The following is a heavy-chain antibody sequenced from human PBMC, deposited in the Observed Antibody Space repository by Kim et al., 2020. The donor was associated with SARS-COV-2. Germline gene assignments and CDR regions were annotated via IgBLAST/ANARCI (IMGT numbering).Heavy chain of an antibody. D-gene: IGHD4-17*01. Sequence: GGSLRLSCAASGFTFSASTIHWVRQASGKGLEWVGRIRGKPNNYATAYTASVKGRFTISRDESKNTAYLQMNSLKTDDTAVYYCTRHVWVGDYVDNWFDPWGQGTLVTVSS. V-gene: IGHV3-73*01. CDR1: GFTFSAST. CDR2: IRGKPNNYAT. J-gene: IGHJ5*02. CDR3: TRHVWVGDYVDNWFDP.